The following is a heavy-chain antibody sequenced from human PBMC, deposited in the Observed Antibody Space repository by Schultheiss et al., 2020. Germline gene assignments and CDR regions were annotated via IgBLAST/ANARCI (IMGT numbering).Heavy chain of an antibody. D-gene: IGHD2-15*01. V-gene: IGHV4-4*07. CDR1: GGSISSYY. J-gene: IGHJ5*02. Sequence: SETLSLTCTVSGGSISSYYWSWIRQPAGKGLEWIGRIYTSVNTYYNPSLKSRVTISLDTSKNQFFLNLGPVTAADTAVYYCVRLVGLPTVDENWFDPWGHGTLVTVSS. CDR3: VRLVGLPTVDENWFDP. CDR2: IYTSVNT.